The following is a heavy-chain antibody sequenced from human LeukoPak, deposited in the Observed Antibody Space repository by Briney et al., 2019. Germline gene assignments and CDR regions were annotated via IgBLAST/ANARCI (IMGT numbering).Heavy chain of an antibody. Sequence: PSETLSLTCTVSGGSISSSSYYWGWLRQPPGKGLEWIGTIYYSGSTYYNPSLKSRVSISVDTSKNQFSLKLSSVTAVDTAVYYCARDSADYGDYLYAYWGQGILVTVSS. V-gene: IGHV4-39*02. J-gene: IGHJ4*02. CDR1: GGSISSSSYY. CDR2: IYYSGST. CDR3: ARDSADYGDYLYAY. D-gene: IGHD4-17*01.